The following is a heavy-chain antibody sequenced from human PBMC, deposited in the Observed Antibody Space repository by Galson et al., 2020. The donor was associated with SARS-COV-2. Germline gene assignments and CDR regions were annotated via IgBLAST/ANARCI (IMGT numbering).Heavy chain of an antibody. V-gene: IGHV4-39*07. Sequence: SETLSLTCTVSGGSISDSTYYWSWIRQPPGKGLEWIGSISYTGNTYYRPSLKSRVTISIDTSKNQFSLKLNSVTAADTAVYYCAREYYSSPDYWGEGILATVSS. CDR3: AREYYSSPDY. J-gene: IGHJ4*02. CDR1: GGSISDSTYY. D-gene: IGHD2-2*01. CDR2: ISYTGNT.